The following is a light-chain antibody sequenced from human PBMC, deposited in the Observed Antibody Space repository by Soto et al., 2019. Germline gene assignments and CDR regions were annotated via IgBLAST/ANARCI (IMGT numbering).Light chain of an antibody. Sequence: EIVLTQSPDTLSLSPGERATLSCRASQSGYNGYLAWYQQRPGQPPRLLIYGIFTRANGIPDRFSDSGSGTDFTLTINKLEPEDSAVYYCQHYGHPQWTFGQGTKVEIK. V-gene: IGKV3-20*01. J-gene: IGKJ1*01. CDR2: GIF. CDR3: QHYGHPQWT. CDR1: QSGYNGY.